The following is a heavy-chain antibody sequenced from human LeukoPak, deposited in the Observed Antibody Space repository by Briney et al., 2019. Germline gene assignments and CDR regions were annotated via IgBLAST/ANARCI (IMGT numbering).Heavy chain of an antibody. CDR3: AKVRVVFNWNYAYYFDS. D-gene: IGHD1-7*01. J-gene: IGHJ4*02. CDR2: ISYDGSDE. Sequence: GRSLRLSYAASEFTFSNYAMHWVRQAPGKGLEWVALISYDGSDEYYADSVKGRFTISRDNSKNTLYLQMNSLRAEDTAVYYCAKVRVVFNWNYAYYFDSWGQGTLVTVSS. V-gene: IGHV3-30*18. CDR1: EFTFSNYA.